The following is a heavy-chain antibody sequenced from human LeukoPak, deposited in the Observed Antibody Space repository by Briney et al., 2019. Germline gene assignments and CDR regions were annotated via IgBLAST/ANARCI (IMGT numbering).Heavy chain of an antibody. D-gene: IGHD2-2*01. CDR2: INTDESNT. V-gene: IGHV3-74*01. CDR3: AKPLGIVVVPAAKAFDI. J-gene: IGHJ3*02. CDR1: GFTFSNYW. Sequence: GGSLRLSCGASGFTFSNYWMHWVRQAPGKGLVWVSRINTDESNTRYADSVKGRFTISRDNTKNTLYLQMNSLRAEDTAVYYCAKPLGIVVVPAAKAFDIWGQGTMVTVSS.